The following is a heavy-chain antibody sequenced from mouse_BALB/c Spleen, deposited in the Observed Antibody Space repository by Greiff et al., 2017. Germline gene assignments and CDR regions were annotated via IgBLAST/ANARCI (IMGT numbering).Heavy chain of an antibody. CDR2: ISSGGSYT. J-gene: IGHJ3*01. D-gene: IGHD2-2*01. CDR1: GFTFSGYT. CDR3: TREDGYDGTGFAY. V-gene: IGHV5-6-4*01. Sequence: EVKLMESGGGLVKPGGSLKLSWEPSGFTFSGYTMSWVRQTPGKRLEWVATISSGGSYTYYPDSVKGRFTISRDNAKNTLYLQMSSLKSEDTAMYYCTREDGYDGTGFAYWGQGTLVTVSA.